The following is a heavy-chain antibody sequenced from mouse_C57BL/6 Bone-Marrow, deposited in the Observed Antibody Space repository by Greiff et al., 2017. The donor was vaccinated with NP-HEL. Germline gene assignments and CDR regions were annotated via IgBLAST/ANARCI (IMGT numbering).Heavy chain of an antibody. D-gene: IGHD1-1*01. CDR1: GYTFTSYW. CDR2: IYPGNSDT. V-gene: IGHV1-5*01. CDR3: TFTTIVPSAWFAY. Sequence: EVQLQQSGTVLARPGASVKMSCKTSGYTFTSYWMHWVKQRPGQGLEWIGAIYPGNSDTSYNQKFKGKAKLTAVTSASTAYMELSSLTNEDSAVYYGTFTTIVPSAWFAYWGQGTLVTVSA. J-gene: IGHJ3*01.